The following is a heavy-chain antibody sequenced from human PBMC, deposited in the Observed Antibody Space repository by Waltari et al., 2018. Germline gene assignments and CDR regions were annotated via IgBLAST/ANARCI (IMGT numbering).Heavy chain of an antibody. V-gene: IGHV1-2*06. CDR1: GHTFTGYY. Sequence: QVQPVQSGAEAKQPGASLKVPRKASGHTFTGYYMHWERPALGRGIEWMGRSNPNYGGTNYAQKFQGRVTMTRDTSISTAYMELSRLGSDDTAVYYCARDGSWLDYWGQGTLVTVSS. CDR3: ARDGSWLDY. CDR2: SNPNYGGT. D-gene: IGHD6-13*01. J-gene: IGHJ4*02.